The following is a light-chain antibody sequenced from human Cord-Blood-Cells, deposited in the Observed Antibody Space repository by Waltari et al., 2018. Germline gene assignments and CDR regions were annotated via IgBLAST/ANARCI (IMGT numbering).Light chain of an antibody. CDR1: QSVSSY. Sequence: IVLTQSPATLSLSPGERATLSCRASQSVSSYLAWYQQKPGQAPRLLIYDASNRATGIPARCSGSGSGTDFTLAISSLEPEDFAVYYCQQRSNWPPTVGPGTKVDIK. V-gene: IGKV3-11*01. CDR2: DAS. CDR3: QQRSNWPPT. J-gene: IGKJ3*01.